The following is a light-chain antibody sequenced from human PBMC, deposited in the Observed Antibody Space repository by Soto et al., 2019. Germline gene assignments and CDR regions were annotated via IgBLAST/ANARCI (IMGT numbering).Light chain of an antibody. CDR1: QSVSSY. V-gene: IGKV3D-20*01. Sequence: IVLTQSPATLSLSPGERATLSCGASQSVSSYLAWYQQKPGLAPRLVIYDSSIRATGIPDRFSGSGSGTDFTLTISRLEPEDFAMYFCQQYGNSPQITFGQGTRL. J-gene: IGKJ5*01. CDR2: DSS. CDR3: QQYGNSPQIT.